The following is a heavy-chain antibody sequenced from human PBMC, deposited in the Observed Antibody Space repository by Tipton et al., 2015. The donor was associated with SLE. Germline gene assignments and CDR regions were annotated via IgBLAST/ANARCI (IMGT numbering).Heavy chain of an antibody. CDR3: ARNKLGATTYYYYGMDV. CDR2: ISAYNGNT. J-gene: IGHJ6*02. D-gene: IGHD1-26*01. Sequence: QLVQSGPEVKKPGASVKVSCKASGYTFTGYYIPWVRQAPGQGLEWMGWISAYNGNTNYAQKLQGRVTMTTDTSTSTAYMELRSLRSDDTAVYYCARNKLGATTYYYYGMDVWGQGATVTVSS. CDR1: GYTFTGYY. V-gene: IGHV1-18*04.